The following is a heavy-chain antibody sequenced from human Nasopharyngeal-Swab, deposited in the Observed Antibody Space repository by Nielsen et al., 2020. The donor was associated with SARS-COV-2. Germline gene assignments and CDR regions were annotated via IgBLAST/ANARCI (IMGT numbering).Heavy chain of an antibody. CDR2: IYYSGST. D-gene: IGHD2-2*02. CDR3: ASKDHAGYCSSTSCYTVYYYMDV. CDR1: GGSISSYY. J-gene: IGHJ6*03. Sequence: SETLSLTCTVSGGSISSYYWSWIRQPPGKGLEWIGYIYYSGSTNYNPSLKSRVTISVDTSKNQFSLKLSSVTAADTAVYYCASKDHAGYCSSTSCYTVYYYMDVWGKGTTVTVSS. V-gene: IGHV4-59*01.